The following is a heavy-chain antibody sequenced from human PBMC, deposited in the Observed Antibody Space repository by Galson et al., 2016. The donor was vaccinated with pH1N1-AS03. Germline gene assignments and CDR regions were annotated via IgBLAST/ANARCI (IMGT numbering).Heavy chain of an antibody. CDR2: VYYSGST. V-gene: IGHV4-39*07. Sequence: SETLSLTCTVSGASVRTTTYYWGWIRQPPGKGLEWIGSVYYSGSTYYNPSLKSRVTIPVDTSNSQFSLKLSSVTPAATAVYYCARHPPVAPFYFDYWGQGNLVTVSS. CDR3: ARHPPVAPFYFDY. J-gene: IGHJ4*02. CDR1: GASVRTTTYY.